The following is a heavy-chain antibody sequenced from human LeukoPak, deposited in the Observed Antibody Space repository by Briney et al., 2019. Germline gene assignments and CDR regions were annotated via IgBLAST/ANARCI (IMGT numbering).Heavy chain of an antibody. V-gene: IGHV1-18*01. Sequence: ASVTVSCKASGYTFTSYGISWVRQAPGQGLEWMGWISAYNGNTNYAQKLQGRVTMTTDTSTSTAYMELRSLRSDDTAVYYCARVLGARYYYYGMDVWGQGTTVTVSS. J-gene: IGHJ6*02. CDR3: ARVLGARYYYYGMDV. D-gene: IGHD4-17*01. CDR2: ISAYNGNT. CDR1: GYTFTSYG.